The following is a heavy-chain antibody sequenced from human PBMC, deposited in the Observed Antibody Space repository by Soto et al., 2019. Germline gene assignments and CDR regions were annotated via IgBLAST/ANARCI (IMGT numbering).Heavy chain of an antibody. V-gene: IGHV1-8*01. J-gene: IGHJ5*02. CDR3: ARGYCSSTSCYAPGGSFDP. CDR1: GYTFTSYD. CDR2: MNPNSGNT. Sequence: ASVKVSCKASGYTFTSYDINWVRQATGQGLEWMGWMNPNSGNTGYAQKFQGRVTMTRNTSTSTAYMELSSLRSEDTAVYYCARGYCSSTSCYAPGGSFDPWGQGTLVTVSS. D-gene: IGHD2-2*01.